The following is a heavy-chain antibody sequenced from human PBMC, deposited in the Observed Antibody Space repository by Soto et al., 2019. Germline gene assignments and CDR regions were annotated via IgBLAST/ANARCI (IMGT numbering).Heavy chain of an antibody. Sequence: QVQLVQSGAEVKKPESSVTVSCKASGVTFSSYTISWVRQAPGKGLEWMGRIIPILGIANYAQKVQGRVTITAEKSTSTEYMEVSRVRSEDTAVYYCARSYGVVVITTSSAFDIWGQGTMVTVSS. CDR3: ARSYGVVVITTSSAFDI. CDR1: GVTFSSYT. CDR2: IIPILGIA. J-gene: IGHJ3*02. D-gene: IGHD3-22*01. V-gene: IGHV1-69*02.